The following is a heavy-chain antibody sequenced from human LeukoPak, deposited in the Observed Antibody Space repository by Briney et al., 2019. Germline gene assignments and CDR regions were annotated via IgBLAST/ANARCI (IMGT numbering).Heavy chain of an antibody. D-gene: IGHD6-13*01. V-gene: IGHV3-23*01. J-gene: IGHJ4*02. CDR1: GFTFSSYA. CDR3: AKVGSSSRYRPYFDY. Sequence: GGSLRLSCAASGFTFSSYAMSWVRQAPGKGLEWVSAISGSGGSTYYADSVKGRFTISRDNSKNTLYLQMNSLRAEDTAVYYCAKVGSSSRYRPYFDYWGQGTLVTVSS. CDR2: ISGSGGST.